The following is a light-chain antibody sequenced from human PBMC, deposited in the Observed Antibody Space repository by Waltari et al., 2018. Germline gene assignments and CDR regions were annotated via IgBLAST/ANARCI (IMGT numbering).Light chain of an antibody. CDR3: QSYDSSLSGSV. CDR2: GNS. J-gene: IGLJ2*01. CDR1: SSNIGAGYD. V-gene: IGLV1-40*01. Sequence: QSRLTQPPSVSGAPGQRVTISFTGSSSNIGAGYDVHWYQLLPGTAPKLLIYGNSNRPSGVPDRFSGSKSGTSASLAITGLQAEDEAGYYCQSYDSSLSGSVFGGGTKLTVL.